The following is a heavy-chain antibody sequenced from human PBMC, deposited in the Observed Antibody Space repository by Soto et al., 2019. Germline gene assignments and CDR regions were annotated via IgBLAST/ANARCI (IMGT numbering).Heavy chain of an antibody. J-gene: IGHJ6*02. CDR2: ISSSSSYI. CDR3: ARDHKRYCSSTSCYLLTTGGMDA. D-gene: IGHD2-2*01. CDR1: GFTFSSYS. V-gene: IGHV3-21*01. Sequence: EVQLVESGGGLVKPGGSLRLSCAASGFTFSSYSMNWVRQAPGKGLEWVSSISSSSSYIYYADSVKGRFTISRDNAKTALYLQMNSLRAEDTAVYYCARDHKRYCSSTSCYLLTTGGMDAWGQGTTVTVSS.